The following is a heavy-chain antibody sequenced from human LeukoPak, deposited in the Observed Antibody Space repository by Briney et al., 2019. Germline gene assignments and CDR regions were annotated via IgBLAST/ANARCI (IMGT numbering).Heavy chain of an antibody. V-gene: IGHV4-34*01. J-gene: IGHJ5*02. CDR1: GGSFSGYY. CDR3: ARGGIVVVPAAPSLGWFDP. Sequence: SETLSLTCAVYGGSFSGYYWSWIRQSPGKGLEWIGEINHSGSTNYNPSLKSRVTISVDTSKNQFSLKLSSVTAADTAVYYCARGGIVVVPAAPSLGWFDPWGQGTLVTVSS. D-gene: IGHD2-2*01. CDR2: INHSGST.